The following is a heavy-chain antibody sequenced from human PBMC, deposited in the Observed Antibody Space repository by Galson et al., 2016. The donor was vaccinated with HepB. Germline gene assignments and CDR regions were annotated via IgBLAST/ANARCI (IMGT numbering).Heavy chain of an antibody. D-gene: IGHD3-22*01. CDR3: ARGVADNYFDTSGHYCDF. Sequence: SLRLSCAASGLTVGSSAMYWVRQAPGKGLVWVSRMNSDGSTTNYADSVKGRFTISRDNAKNTLYLQMSSLRAEDTAVYFCARGVADNYFDTSGHYCDFWGQGNLVIVSS. V-gene: IGHV3-74*01. CDR1: GLTVGSSA. J-gene: IGHJ4*02. CDR2: MNSDGSTT.